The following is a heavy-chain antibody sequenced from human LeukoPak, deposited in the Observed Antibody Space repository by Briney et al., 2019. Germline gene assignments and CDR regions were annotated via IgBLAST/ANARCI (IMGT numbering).Heavy chain of an antibody. CDR1: GGSVSSSSYH. J-gene: IGHJ5*02. V-gene: IGHV4-39*01. CDR2: IYYTGTT. D-gene: IGHD6-19*01. Sequence: PSETLSLTCTVSGGSVSSSSYHWGWIRRPPGKGLEWIGIIYYTGTTYYNPSLKSRVTISLDTSKNQFSLRLSSVTATDTALYYCARQQSSGLDPWGQGTLVTVSS. CDR3: ARQQSSGLDP.